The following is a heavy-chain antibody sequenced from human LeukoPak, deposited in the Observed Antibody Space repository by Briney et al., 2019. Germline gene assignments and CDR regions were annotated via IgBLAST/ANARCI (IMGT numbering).Heavy chain of an antibody. CDR2: IYSDVIT. V-gene: IGHV4-4*09. D-gene: IGHD4-11*01. J-gene: IGHJ6*03. CDR1: GGSISNSY. Sequence: PSETLSLTCTVSGGSISNSYWGWIRQPPGKRLEWIGDIYSDVITNSNPSLKSRVTMSVDTSTDQFSLRLNSVTAADTAIYYCVRLYNYNYYYIDVWGKGTTVIVFS. CDR3: VRLYNYNYYYIDV.